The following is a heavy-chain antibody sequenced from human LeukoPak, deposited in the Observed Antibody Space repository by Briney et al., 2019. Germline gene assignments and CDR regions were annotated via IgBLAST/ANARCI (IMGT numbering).Heavy chain of an antibody. CDR2: ISSSSSYI. CDR3: ARFGPTSITMDAFDI. Sequence: PGGSLRLSCAASGFTFSSYSMNWVRQAPGKGLEWVSSISSSSSYIYYADSVKGRFTISRDNAKNSLYLQMNSLRAEDTAVYYCARFGPTSITMDAFDIWGQGTMVTVSS. CDR1: GFTFSSYS. D-gene: IGHD3-10*01. V-gene: IGHV3-21*01. J-gene: IGHJ3*02.